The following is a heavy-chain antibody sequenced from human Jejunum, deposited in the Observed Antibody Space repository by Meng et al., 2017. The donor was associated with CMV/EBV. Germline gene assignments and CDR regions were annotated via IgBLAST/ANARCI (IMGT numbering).Heavy chain of an antibody. CDR1: GGTFSNYA. CDR2: IIPMFGTA. V-gene: IGHV1-69*05. CDR3: ARVHCSGGSCLFFDY. Sequence: GGTFSNYAISWVRQAPGQGLEWMGGIIPMFGTADYAQKFQDRVTISTDESTTTAYMELSSVRSEDTAVYYCARVHCSGGSCLFFDYWGQGTLVTVSS. D-gene: IGHD2-15*01. J-gene: IGHJ4*02.